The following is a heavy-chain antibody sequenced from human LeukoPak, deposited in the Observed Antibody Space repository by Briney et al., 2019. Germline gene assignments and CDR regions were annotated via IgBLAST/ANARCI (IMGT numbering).Heavy chain of an antibody. CDR2: IYYSGST. Sequence: KPSETLSLTCTVSGGSISSSSYYWGWIRQPPGKGLEWIGSIYYSGSTYYNPSLKSRVTISVDTSKNQFSLKLSSVTAADTAVYYCARQRAYCGGDCPNWFDPWGQGTLVTVSS. D-gene: IGHD2-21*02. J-gene: IGHJ5*02. CDR3: ARQRAYCGGDCPNWFDP. CDR1: GGSISSSSYY. V-gene: IGHV4-39*01.